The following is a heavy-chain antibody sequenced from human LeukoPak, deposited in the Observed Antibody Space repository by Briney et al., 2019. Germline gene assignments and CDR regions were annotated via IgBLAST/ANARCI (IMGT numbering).Heavy chain of an antibody. CDR3: ARTYDFGRGPPGDAFDN. Sequence: QAGGSLRLSCAASGFTFTIFGLNWVRQAPGKGPEEVSYIDARSGITYYADPVQGRFTISSDDARESVFLQLDGLRVDDSAVYYCARTYDFGRGPPGDAFDNWGPGTWVIVSA. V-gene: IGHV3-48*01. CDR1: GFTFTIFG. D-gene: IGHD3-3*01. CDR2: IDARSGIT. J-gene: IGHJ3*02.